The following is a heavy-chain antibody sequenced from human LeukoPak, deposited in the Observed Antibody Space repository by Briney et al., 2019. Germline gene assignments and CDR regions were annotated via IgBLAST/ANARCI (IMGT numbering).Heavy chain of an antibody. D-gene: IGHD3-10*01. J-gene: IGHJ6*04. Sequence: GGSLRLSCAASGFTFSSYWMSWVRQAPGKGLEWVANIEQDGSEKYYVDSVKGRFTISRDNAKNSLYLQMTSLRAEDTAVYYCARDRVTMVRGVTTTLWDYYYGMDVWGKGTTVTVSS. CDR2: IEQDGSEK. CDR3: ARDRVTMVRGVTTTLWDYYYGMDV. V-gene: IGHV3-7*03. CDR1: GFTFSSYW.